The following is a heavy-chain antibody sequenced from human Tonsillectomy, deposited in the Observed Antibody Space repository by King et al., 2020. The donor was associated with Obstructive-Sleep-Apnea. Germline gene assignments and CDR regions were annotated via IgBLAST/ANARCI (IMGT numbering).Heavy chain of an antibody. CDR1: GFTFSSYS. CDR3: AREFHIAAATDYYYYGLDV. Sequence: QLVQSGGGLVKPGGSLRLSCAASGFTFSSYSMNWVRQAPGKGLEWGSSIMSTSSYIYYADSVKGRFTISRDNAKNSLYLQGSSLSAEDTAVYYCAREFHIAAATDYYYYGLDVWGQGTTVTVSS. J-gene: IGHJ6*02. V-gene: IGHV3-21*01. D-gene: IGHD6-13*01. CDR2: IMSTSSYI.